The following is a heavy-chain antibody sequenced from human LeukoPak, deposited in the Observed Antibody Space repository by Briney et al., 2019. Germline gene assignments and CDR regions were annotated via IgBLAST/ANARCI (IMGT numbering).Heavy chain of an antibody. V-gene: IGHV4-4*02. J-gene: IGHJ4*02. CDR2: VNLQGST. Sequence: PSETLSLTCGVSGGSITNTNYWTWVRQPPGKGLEWTGEVNLQGSTNYNPSLMGRVAISVDKSENHISLQLTSVTAADTAVYYCAREGGPYRPLDYWGQGTLVTVSS. CDR3: AREGGPYRPLDY. CDR1: GGSITNTNY.